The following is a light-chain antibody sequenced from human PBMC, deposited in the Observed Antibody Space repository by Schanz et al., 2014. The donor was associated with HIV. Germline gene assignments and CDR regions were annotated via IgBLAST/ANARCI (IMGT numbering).Light chain of an antibody. V-gene: IGLV2-14*03. J-gene: IGLJ2*01. CDR1: SSDVGGYNY. Sequence: QSALTQPASVAGSPGQPITISCTGTSSDVGGYNYVSWYQQHPGEAPKLLIYDVNNRPSGVSNRFSGSKSGNTASLTVSGLQADDEADYYCSTFSGNATLFGGGTKLTVL. CDR3: STFSGNATL. CDR2: DVN.